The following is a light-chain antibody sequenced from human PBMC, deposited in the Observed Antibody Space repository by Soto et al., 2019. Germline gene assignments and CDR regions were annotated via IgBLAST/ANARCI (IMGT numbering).Light chain of an antibody. V-gene: IGLV2-14*03. CDR1: SSDVGGYNY. J-gene: IGLJ1*01. CDR3: SSYTSSSTPYV. Sequence: QSALTQPASASGSPGQSITISCTGTSSDVGGYNYVSWYQQHPGKAPKLMIYDVNNRPSGVSNRFSGSKSGNTASLTISGLHTEDEADYYCSSYTSSSTPYVFGTGTKVTVL. CDR2: DVN.